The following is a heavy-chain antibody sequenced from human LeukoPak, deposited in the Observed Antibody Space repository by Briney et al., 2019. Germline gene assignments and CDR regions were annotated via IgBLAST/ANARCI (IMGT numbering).Heavy chain of an antibody. J-gene: IGHJ4*02. CDR1: GFTFSSYA. V-gene: IGHV3-30-3*01. Sequence: PGRSLRLSCAASGFTFSSYAMHWVRQAPGKGLEWVAVISYDGSNKYYADSVKGRFTISRDNSKNTLYLQMNSLRAEDTAVYFCAREWVEYSNSWSHFDYWGQGTLVTVSS. CDR2: ISYDGSNK. CDR3: AREWVEYSNSWSHFDY. D-gene: IGHD6-13*01.